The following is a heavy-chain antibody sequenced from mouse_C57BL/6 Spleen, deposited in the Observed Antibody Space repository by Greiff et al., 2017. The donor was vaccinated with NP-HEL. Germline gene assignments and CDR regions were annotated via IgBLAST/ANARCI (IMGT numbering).Heavy chain of an antibody. CDR2: IDPETGGT. V-gene: IGHV1-15*01. Sequence: VQLQQSGAELVRPGASVTLSCKASGYTFTDYEMHWVKQTPVHGLEWIGAIDPETGGTAYNQKFKGKAILTADKSSSTAYMELRSLTSEDSAVYYCTRFSITTVVAYYFDYWGQGTTLTVSS. D-gene: IGHD1-1*01. CDR3: TRFSITTVVAYYFDY. J-gene: IGHJ2*01. CDR1: GYTFTDYE.